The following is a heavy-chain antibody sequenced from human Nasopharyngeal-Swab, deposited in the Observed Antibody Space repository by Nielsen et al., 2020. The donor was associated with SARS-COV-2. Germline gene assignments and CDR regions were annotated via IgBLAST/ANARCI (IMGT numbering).Heavy chain of an antibody. Sequence: GGSLRLSCAASGFTFSSYEMNWVRQAPGKGLEWVANIKQDGSEKYYVDSVKGRFTISRDNAKNSLYLQMNSLRAEDTAVYYCARVSGWYFDYWGQGTLVTVSS. CDR2: IKQDGSEK. J-gene: IGHJ4*02. V-gene: IGHV3-7*03. D-gene: IGHD6-19*01. CDR1: GFTFSSYE. CDR3: ARVSGWYFDY.